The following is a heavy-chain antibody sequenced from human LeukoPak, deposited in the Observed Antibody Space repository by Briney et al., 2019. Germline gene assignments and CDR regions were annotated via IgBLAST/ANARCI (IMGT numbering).Heavy chain of an antibody. CDR1: GYTFTGYY. CDR2: INPNSGGT. J-gene: IGHJ4*02. Sequence: GASVKVSCKASGYTFTGYYMHWVRQAPGQGLEWMGWINPNSGGTNYAQKFQGRVTMTRDTSISTAYMELSRLRSDDTAVYYCAKDFGDRQTPRERGRFDYWGQGTLVTVSS. V-gene: IGHV1-2*02. CDR3: AKDFGDRQTPRERGRFDY. D-gene: IGHD3-10*01.